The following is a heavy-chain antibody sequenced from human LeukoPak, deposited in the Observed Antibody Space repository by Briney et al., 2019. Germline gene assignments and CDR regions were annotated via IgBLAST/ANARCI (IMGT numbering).Heavy chain of an antibody. J-gene: IGHJ4*02. Sequence: PSETLSLTCTVSGGSISSYYWSWIRQPPGKGLEWIGYIYYSGSTNYNPSLKSRVTISVDTSKNQFSLKLSSVTDADTAVYYCARGGRRVTTSYRFDYWGQGTLVTVSS. D-gene: IGHD4-17*01. CDR2: IYYSGST. V-gene: IGHV4-59*01. CDR3: ARGGRRVTTSYRFDY. CDR1: GGSISSYY.